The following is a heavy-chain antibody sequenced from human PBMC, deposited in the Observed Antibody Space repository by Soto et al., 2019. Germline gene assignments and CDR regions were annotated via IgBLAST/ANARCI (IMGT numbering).Heavy chain of an antibody. CDR2: ITGGGDGT. V-gene: IGHV3-23*01. CDR1: GFTFRSYA. Sequence: EEVLLESGGGLVQPGGSLRLSCAASGFTFRSYAMSWVRQAPGKGLEWVSTITGGGDGTYYANSVKGRFTISRDSSMNVLYLQMSSLRAEDTAIYYCAKGSYSGYAYFYYSAMDVWGQGTTVTVSS. D-gene: IGHD5-12*01. CDR3: AKGSYSGYAYFYYSAMDV. J-gene: IGHJ6*02.